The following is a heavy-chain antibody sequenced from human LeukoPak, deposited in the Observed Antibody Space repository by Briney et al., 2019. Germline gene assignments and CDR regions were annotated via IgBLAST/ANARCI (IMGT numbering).Heavy chain of an antibody. CDR3: AAQGGSGDLRY. J-gene: IGHJ4*02. Sequence: PRGSLRLSCAASGFTFSNTWMNWVRQAPGKGLEWVGRIKRIIDGGTTDYAAPVKGRFTVSRDDSINTLYLQMSSLKTEDTAVYYCAAQGGSGDLRYWGQGTLVTVSS. CDR1: GFTFSNTW. D-gene: IGHD4-17*01. V-gene: IGHV3-15*01. CDR2: IKRIIDGGTT.